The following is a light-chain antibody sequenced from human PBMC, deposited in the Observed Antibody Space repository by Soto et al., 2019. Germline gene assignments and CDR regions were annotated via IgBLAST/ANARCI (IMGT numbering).Light chain of an antibody. V-gene: IGKV3D-15*01. CDR2: AGS. CDR3: QQYVRSLIT. CDR1: QSISIN. J-gene: IGKJ5*01. Sequence: EIVLTQSPGTLSLSPGERATLSCRASQSISINLAWYQHKPGQAPGLLIHAGSTRATGIPARISGSGSGTEFTLTISSLQSEDFAVYYCQQYVRSLITFGQGTRLEI.